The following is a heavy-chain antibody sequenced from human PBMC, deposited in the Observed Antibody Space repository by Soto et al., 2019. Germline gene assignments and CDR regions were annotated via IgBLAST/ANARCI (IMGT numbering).Heavy chain of an antibody. J-gene: IGHJ4*02. CDR3: ATPSSSGWHEPFDY. Sequence: GGSLRLSCAASGFTFSSYAMSWVRQAPGKGLEWVSAISGSGGSTYYADSVKGRFTISRDNSKNTLYLQMNSLRAEDTAVYYCATPSSSGWHEPFDYWGQGTLVTVSS. V-gene: IGHV3-23*01. CDR1: GFTFSSYA. D-gene: IGHD6-19*01. CDR2: ISGSGGST.